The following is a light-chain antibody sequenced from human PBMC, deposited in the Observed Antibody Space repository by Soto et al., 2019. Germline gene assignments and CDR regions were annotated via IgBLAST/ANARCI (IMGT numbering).Light chain of an antibody. CDR3: QQHGTSPYT. V-gene: IGKV3-20*01. CDR1: QSVTSIY. CDR2: GAS. J-gene: IGKJ2*01. Sequence: EIVLTQSPGTLSLSPGERATLSCRASQSVTSIYLAWYQQKPGQAPRLLIYGASSRATGIPDRFSGGGSGTDFTLTISRLEPEDFAVYYCQQHGTSPYTFGQGTVLEIK.